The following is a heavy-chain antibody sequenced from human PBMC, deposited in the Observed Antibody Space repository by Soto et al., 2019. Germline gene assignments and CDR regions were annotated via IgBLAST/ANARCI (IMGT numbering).Heavy chain of an antibody. CDR1: GFTFSSYG. D-gene: IGHD2-15*01. J-gene: IGHJ4*02. V-gene: IGHV3-30*18. CDR3: AKDGGGYCSGGSCFLDY. Sequence: QVQLVESGGGVVQPGRSLKLSCAASGFTFSSYGMHWVRQAPGKGLEWVAVISYDGSNKYYADSVKGRFTISRDNSKNTLYLQMNSLRAEDTAVYYCAKDGGGYCSGGSCFLDYWGQGTLVTVSS. CDR2: ISYDGSNK.